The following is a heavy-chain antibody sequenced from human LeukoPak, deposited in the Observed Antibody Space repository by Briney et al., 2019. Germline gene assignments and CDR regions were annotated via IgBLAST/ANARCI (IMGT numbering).Heavy chain of an antibody. J-gene: IGHJ3*02. D-gene: IGHD3-22*01. CDR2: ISGSGGTT. CDR3: AKASSGYYATTDAFDI. Sequence: PGGSLRLSCAASGFSFSTYAMSWVRQAPGKGLELVSSISGSGGTTYSADSVKGRFTISRDNSKNTLYLQMNSLRAEDTAVYYCAKASSGYYATTDAFDIWGQGTMVTVSS. CDR1: GFSFSTYA. V-gene: IGHV3-23*01.